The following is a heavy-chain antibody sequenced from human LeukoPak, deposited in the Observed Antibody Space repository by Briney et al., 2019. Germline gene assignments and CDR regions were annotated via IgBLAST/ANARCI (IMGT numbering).Heavy chain of an antibody. CDR1: GGSISSYY. CDR2: IYNSGST. V-gene: IGHV4-59*01. Sequence: SETLSPTCTVSGGSISSYYWSWIRQPPGKGLEWIGYIYNSGSTNYNASLKSRVTISVDTSKNQFSLKLSSVTAADTAVYYCARVEVRPMVRGVIDYWGQGTLVTVSS. D-gene: IGHD3-10*01. J-gene: IGHJ4*02. CDR3: ARVEVRPMVRGVIDY.